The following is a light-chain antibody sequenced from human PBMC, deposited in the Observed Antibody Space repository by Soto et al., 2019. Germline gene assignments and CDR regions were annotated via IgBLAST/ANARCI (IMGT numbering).Light chain of an antibody. V-gene: IGLV2-8*01. CDR2: EVN. CDR1: SSDVGTSNY. J-gene: IGLJ2*01. Sequence: QSVLTQPPSASESPGQSVTISCTGTSSDVGTSNYVSWYQHHPGKAPKVIIYEVNKRPSGVPDRFSGSKSGNTASLTVSRLQAEDEADYYCISTTGNYNLVFGGGTQLTVL. CDR3: ISTTGNYNLV.